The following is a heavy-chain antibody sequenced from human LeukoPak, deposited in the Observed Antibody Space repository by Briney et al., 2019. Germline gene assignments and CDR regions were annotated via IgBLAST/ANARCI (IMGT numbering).Heavy chain of an antibody. CDR2: IYHSGST. Sequence: SETLSLTCTVSGGSISSGGYYWSWIRQPPGKGLEWIGYIYHSGSTYYNPSLKSRVTISVDRSKNQFSLKLSSVTAADTAVYYCARLRVVRGVQHSYYYGMDVWGQGTTVTVSS. V-gene: IGHV4-30-2*01. D-gene: IGHD3-10*01. CDR3: ARLRVVRGVQHSYYYGMDV. J-gene: IGHJ6*02. CDR1: GGSISSGGYY.